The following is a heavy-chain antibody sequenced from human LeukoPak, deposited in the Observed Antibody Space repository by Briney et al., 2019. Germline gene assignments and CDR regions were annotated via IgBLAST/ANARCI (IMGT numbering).Heavy chain of an antibody. CDR2: IYPGDSET. CDR1: GYSFTTHW. J-gene: IGHJ4*02. Sequence: GESLKISCKGSGYSFTTHWIAWVRQMPGKGLEWMGIIYPGDSETRYSPSFQGQVTFSADKSINTAHLQWSSLKASDAAIYYCARLGLSGYDLLDYWGQGTLVTVSS. D-gene: IGHD5-12*01. V-gene: IGHV5-51*01. CDR3: ARLGLSGYDLLDY.